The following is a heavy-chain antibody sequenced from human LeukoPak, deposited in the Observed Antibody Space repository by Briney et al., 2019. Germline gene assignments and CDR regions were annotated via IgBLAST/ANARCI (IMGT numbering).Heavy chain of an antibody. V-gene: IGHV3-11*06. D-gene: IGHD1-26*01. CDR3: AREVGATNAFDI. J-gene: IGHJ3*02. CDR2: IRSSRTYI. Sequence: PGGSLRLSCAASGFTFSDYYMTWIRQAPGKGLEWVSYIRSSRTYINYADSVKGRFTISRDNAKNSLYLQMNTLRAEDTAVYYCAREVGATNAFDIWGQGTMVTVSS. CDR1: GFTFSDYY.